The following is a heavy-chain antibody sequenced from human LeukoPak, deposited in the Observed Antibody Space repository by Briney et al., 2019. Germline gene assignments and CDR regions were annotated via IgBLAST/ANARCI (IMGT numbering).Heavy chain of an antibody. J-gene: IGHJ4*02. CDR1: GYNFPELS. CDR3: ATALLEVLRYLDWSPTGHESRGYALDH. D-gene: IGHD3-9*01. CDR2: FDPEDGET. Sequence: GASVKVSCKVSGYNFPELSMHWVRQPPGKGLEWVGTFDPEDGETVYAQKFQGRVTMTEDTSTDTAYLELSSLTSDDTAVYYCATALLEVLRYLDWSPTGHESRGYALDHWGQGTLVSVSS. V-gene: IGHV1-24*01.